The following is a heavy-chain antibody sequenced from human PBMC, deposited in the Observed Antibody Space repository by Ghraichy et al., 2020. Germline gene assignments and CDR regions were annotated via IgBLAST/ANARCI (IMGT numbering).Heavy chain of an antibody. CDR1: GGTFSSYA. D-gene: IGHD5-18*01. CDR2: IIPILGIA. Sequence: SVTVSCKASGGTFSSYAISWVRQAPGQGLEWMGRIIPILGIANYAQKFQGRVTITADKSTSTAYMELSSLRSEDTAVYYCARYSYGHYFDYWGQGTLVTVSS. CDR3: ARYSYGHYFDY. V-gene: IGHV1-69*04. J-gene: IGHJ4*02.